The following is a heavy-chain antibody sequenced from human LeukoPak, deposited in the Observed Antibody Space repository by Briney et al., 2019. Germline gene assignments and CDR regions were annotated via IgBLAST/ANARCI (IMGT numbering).Heavy chain of an antibody. Sequence: PGGSLRLSCAASGFTFSSYSMNWVRQAPGKGLEWVSSISSSSSYIYYADSVKGRFTISRDNAKNSLYLQMNGLRAEDTAVYYCASRTLGSALVSSRDYWGQGTLVTVSS. J-gene: IGHJ4*02. CDR2: ISSSSSYI. CDR3: ASRTLGSALVSSRDY. V-gene: IGHV3-21*01. D-gene: IGHD6-19*01. CDR1: GFTFSSYS.